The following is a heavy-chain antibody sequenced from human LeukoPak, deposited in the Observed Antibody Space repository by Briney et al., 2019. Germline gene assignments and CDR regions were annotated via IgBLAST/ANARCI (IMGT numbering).Heavy chain of an antibody. D-gene: IGHD3-22*01. CDR3: ARGTHYYDISGYDY. J-gene: IGHJ4*02. Sequence: GGSLRLSCAASGFTFSDYSMHWVRQAPGKGLNWVAFIRYDGNNKYYADSVKGRFTISRDNAKNSLYLQMNSLRAEDTAVYYCARGTHYYDISGYDYWGQGTLVIVSS. V-gene: IGHV3-30*02. CDR2: IRYDGNNK. CDR1: GFTFSDYS.